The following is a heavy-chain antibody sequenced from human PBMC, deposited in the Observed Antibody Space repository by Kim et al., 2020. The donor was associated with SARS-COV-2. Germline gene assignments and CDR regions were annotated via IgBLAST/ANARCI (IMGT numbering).Heavy chain of an antibody. CDR3: ARTLLGYCSSTSCWSPPDAFDI. CDR1: GGSISSGGYY. CDR2: IYYSGST. D-gene: IGHD2-2*01. J-gene: IGHJ3*02. V-gene: IGHV4-31*03. Sequence: SETLSLTCTVSGGSISSGGYYWSWIRQHPGKGLEWIGYIYYSGSTYYNPSLKSRVTISVDTSKNQFSLKLSSVTAADTAVYYCARTLLGYCSSTSCWSPPDAFDIWGQGTMVTVSS.